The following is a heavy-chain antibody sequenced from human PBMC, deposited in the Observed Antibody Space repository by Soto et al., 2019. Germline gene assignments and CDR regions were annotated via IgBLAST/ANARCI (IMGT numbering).Heavy chain of an antibody. CDR2: MNPNSGNT. CDR1: GYTFTSYD. J-gene: IGHJ3*02. V-gene: IGHV1-8*01. CDR3: ARGLLLWFGEKSYAFDI. Sequence: ASVKVSCKASGYTFTSYDINWVRQATGQGLEWMGWMNPNSGNTGYAQRFQGRVTMTRNTSISTAYMELSSLRSEDTAVYYCARGLLLWFGEKSYAFDIWGQGTMVTVSS. D-gene: IGHD3-10*01.